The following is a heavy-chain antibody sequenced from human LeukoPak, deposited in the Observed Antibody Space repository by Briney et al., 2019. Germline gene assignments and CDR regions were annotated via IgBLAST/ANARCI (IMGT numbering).Heavy chain of an antibody. V-gene: IGHV4-59*01. CDR2: IYYTGAT. J-gene: IGHJ4*02. Sequence: SETLSRTCTVSGGSISSYYWSWIRLPPGKGLEWIGYIYYTGATYYNPSLKSRVTISLDTSKNQFSLKLSSVTAADAAVYYCARAGYSYGTGYYFDNWGQGALVTVSS. CDR3: ARAGYSYGTGYYFDN. CDR1: GGSISSYY. D-gene: IGHD5-18*01.